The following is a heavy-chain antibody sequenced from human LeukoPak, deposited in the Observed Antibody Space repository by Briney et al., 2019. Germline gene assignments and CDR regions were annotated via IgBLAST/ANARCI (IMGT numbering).Heavy chain of an antibody. CDR2: ISWNSGSI. D-gene: IGHD5-18*01. V-gene: IGHV3-9*03. CDR3: TRASGYSFGAVDY. Sequence: GGSLRLSCAASGFTFDDYAMHWVRQAPGKGLEWVSGISWNSGSIGYADSVKGRFTISRDNAKSTLYLQMNSLRADDMALYYCTRASGYSFGAVDYWGQGTLVTVSS. J-gene: IGHJ4*02. CDR1: GFTFDDYA.